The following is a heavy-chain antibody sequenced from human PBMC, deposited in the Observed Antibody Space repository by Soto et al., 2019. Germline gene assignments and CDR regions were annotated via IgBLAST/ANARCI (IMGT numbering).Heavy chain of an antibody. D-gene: IGHD3-10*01. CDR3: AKEDASGSYSPLDC. CDR1: GFTFSSYS. CDR2: ISGSGIST. V-gene: IGHV3-23*01. J-gene: IGHJ1*01. Sequence: GGSLRLSCATSGFTFSSYSMTWVRQAPGKGLEWVSSISGSGISTYYADSVKGRFTISRDNSKNTVSLQMNGLRAEDTALYYCAKEDASGSYSPLDCWGQGTLVTVSS.